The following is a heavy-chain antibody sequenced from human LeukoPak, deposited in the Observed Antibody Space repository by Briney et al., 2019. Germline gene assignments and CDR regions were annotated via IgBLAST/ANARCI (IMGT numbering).Heavy chain of an antibody. V-gene: IGHV1-18*01. CDR2: ISAYNGNT. CDR1: GGTFSSYA. Sequence: ASVKVSCKASGGTFSSYAISWVRQAPGQGLEWMGWISAYNGNTNYAQKLQGRVTMTTDTSTSTAYMELRSLRSDDTAVYYCARDSYYYYYGMDVWGQGTTVTVSS. J-gene: IGHJ6*02. CDR3: ARDSYYYYYGMDV.